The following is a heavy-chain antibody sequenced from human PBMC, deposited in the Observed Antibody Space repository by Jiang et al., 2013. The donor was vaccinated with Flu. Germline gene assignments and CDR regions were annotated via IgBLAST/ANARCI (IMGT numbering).Heavy chain of an antibody. CDR1: GFSLTTSGMC. Sequence: TFSGFSLTTSGMCVTWIRQPPGKALEWLALIDWDDDKYYCTSLRTRLTISKDASKNQVVLIMTHMDPVDTATYYCARSASGNCHYFDYWGQGALVTVSS. CDR3: ARSASGNCHYFDY. CDR2: IDWDDDK. J-gene: IGHJ4*02. V-gene: IGHV2-70*01. D-gene: IGHD4-23*01.